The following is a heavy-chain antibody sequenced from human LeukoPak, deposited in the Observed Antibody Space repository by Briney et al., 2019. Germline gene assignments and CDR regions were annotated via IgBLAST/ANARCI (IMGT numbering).Heavy chain of an antibody. CDR2: INHSGST. J-gene: IGHJ4*02. V-gene: IGHV4-34*01. CDR3: ARHRVEYSSSSGPDRLYFDY. D-gene: IGHD6-6*01. Sequence: PSETLSLTCAVYGGSFSGYYWSWIRQPPGKGLEWIGEINHSGSTNYNPSLKSRVTISVDTSKNQFSLKLSSVTAADTAVYYCARHRVEYSSSSGPDRLYFDYWGQGTLVTVSS. CDR1: GGSFSGYY.